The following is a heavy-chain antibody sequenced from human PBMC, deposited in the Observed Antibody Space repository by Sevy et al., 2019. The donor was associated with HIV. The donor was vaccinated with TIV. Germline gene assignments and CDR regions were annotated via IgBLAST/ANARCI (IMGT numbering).Heavy chain of an antibody. CDR2: ISSTGNTI. CDR3: AGFYDY. Sequence: GGSLRLSCATSGFTFNIYSMNWVRQAPGKGLEWVSSISSTGNTIYYADSVRGRFTVSRDNAENSLYLQMDSLRAEDTAVYYCAGFYDYWGQGTLVTVSS. V-gene: IGHV3-21*01. J-gene: IGHJ4*02. CDR1: GFTFNIYS.